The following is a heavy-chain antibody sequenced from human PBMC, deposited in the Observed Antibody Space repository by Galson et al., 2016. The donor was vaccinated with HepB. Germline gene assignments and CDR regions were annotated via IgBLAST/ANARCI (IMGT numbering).Heavy chain of an antibody. Sequence: SLRLSCAASGFTFSTYTMTWVRQAPGKGLEWVSAIRGTGGDTYYADSVKGRFTISRDNSQNMLYLQMNSLRAEDTAIYYCAKGDRYYIQYTDYWGQGIPVTVSS. V-gene: IGHV3-23*01. CDR3: AKGDRYYIQYTDY. CDR1: GFTFSTYT. CDR2: IRGTGGDT. J-gene: IGHJ4*02. D-gene: IGHD2/OR15-2a*01.